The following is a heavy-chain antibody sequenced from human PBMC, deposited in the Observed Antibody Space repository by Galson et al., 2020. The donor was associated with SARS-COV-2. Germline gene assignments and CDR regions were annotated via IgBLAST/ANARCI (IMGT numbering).Heavy chain of an antibody. CDR2: IYYSGST. D-gene: IGHD3-22*01. V-gene: IGHV4-39*01. J-gene: IGHJ6*02. CDR3: ARLSGRDSSGYYYFTATLYYYYGMDV. Sequence: SATLSLTCTVSGGSISSSSYYWGWIRQPPGKGLEWIGSIYYSGSTYYNPSLKSRVTISVDTSKNQFSLKLSSVTAADTAVYYCARLSGRDSSGYYYFTATLYYYYGMDVWGQGTTVTVSS. CDR1: GGSISSSSYY.